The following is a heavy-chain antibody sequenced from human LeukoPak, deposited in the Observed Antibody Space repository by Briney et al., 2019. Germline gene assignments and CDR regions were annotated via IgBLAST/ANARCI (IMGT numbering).Heavy chain of an antibody. J-gene: IGHJ4*02. CDR3: ARDRGPCGGDRYSDY. CDR2: ISSSSSYI. V-gene: IGHV3-21*01. D-gene: IGHD2-21*02. CDR1: GFTFSSYS. Sequence: GGSLRLSCAASGFTFSSYSMNWVRQAPGKGLEWVSSISSSSSYIYYADSVKGRLTISRDNAKNSLYLQMNSLRAEDTAVYYCARDRGPCGGDRYSDYWGQGTLVTVSS.